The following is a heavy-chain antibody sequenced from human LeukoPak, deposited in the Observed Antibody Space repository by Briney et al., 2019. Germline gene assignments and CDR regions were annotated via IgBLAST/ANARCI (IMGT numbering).Heavy chain of an antibody. D-gene: IGHD3-9*01. CDR1: GYTFTSYY. CDR3: ARVDYDILTGYGDAFDI. Sequence: GASVKVSCKASGYTFTSYYMHWVRQAPGQGLEWMGWISAYNGNTNYAQKLQGRVTMTTDTSTSAAYMELRSLRSDDTAVYYCARVDYDILTGYGDAFDIWGQGTMVTVSS. V-gene: IGHV1-18*04. CDR2: ISAYNGNT. J-gene: IGHJ3*02.